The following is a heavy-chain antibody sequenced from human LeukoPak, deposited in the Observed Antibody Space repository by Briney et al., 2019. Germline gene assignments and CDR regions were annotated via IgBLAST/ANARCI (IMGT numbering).Heavy chain of an antibody. CDR3: ARVPGDRSSTSCFDMYFDY. J-gene: IGHJ4*02. Sequence: GESLKISCAASGFTFSDYYMSWIRQAPGKGLEWVSYISSSSTYTDYADSVKGRFTISRDNAKNSLYLQMNSLRAEDTAVYYCARVPGDRSSTSCFDMYFDYWGQGTLVTVSS. CDR2: ISSSSTYT. D-gene: IGHD2-2*01. V-gene: IGHV3-11*06. CDR1: GFTFSDYY.